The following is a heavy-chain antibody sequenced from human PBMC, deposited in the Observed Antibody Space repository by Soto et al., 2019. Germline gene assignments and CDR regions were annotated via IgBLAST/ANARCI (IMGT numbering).Heavy chain of an antibody. D-gene: IGHD6-13*01. J-gene: IGHJ6*02. V-gene: IGHV3-23*01. CDR2: IIDNGGRT. Sequence: HPGGSLRLSCAASGFVYTNYAMNWVRQAPGKGLEWIAAIIDNGGRTYYADSVRGRFTISRDNSENTLYLQMNSLSVDDTAEYYCAKSSQSWNYYYYTMDVWGQGTTVTVSS. CDR1: GFVYTNYA. CDR3: AKSSQSWNYYYYTMDV.